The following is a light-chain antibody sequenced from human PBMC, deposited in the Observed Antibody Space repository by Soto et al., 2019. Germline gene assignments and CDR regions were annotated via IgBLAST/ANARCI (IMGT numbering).Light chain of an antibody. Sequence: ELVFTQSPATLSLSPGELSTLSCRASQSVSSYLAWYQQKPGQAPRLLISDASTRATGIPARFSGSGSGTEFTLIISGLQPDDSATYYCQQYTNTNNPWMFGQGTKVDIK. CDR1: QSVSSY. CDR3: QQYTNTNNPWM. J-gene: IGKJ1*01. V-gene: IGKV3-15*01. CDR2: DAS.